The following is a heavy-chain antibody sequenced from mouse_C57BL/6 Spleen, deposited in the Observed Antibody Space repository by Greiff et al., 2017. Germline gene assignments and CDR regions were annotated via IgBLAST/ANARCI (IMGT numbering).Heavy chain of an antibody. CDR3: SMHPTILLYFEV. J-gene: IGHJ1*03. CDR2: IHPSDSGT. CDR1: GYTFTSYW. D-gene: IGHD6-1*01. V-gene: IGHV1-74*01. Sequence: QVQLQQPGPELVKPGASVKVSCKASGYTFTSYWMHWVKQRPGQGLEWIGRIHPSDSGTNYNQKFKGKATLTVDKSSSTAYMQISSLTSEDYSVYYCSMHPTILLYFEVWGTGTTVTVSS.